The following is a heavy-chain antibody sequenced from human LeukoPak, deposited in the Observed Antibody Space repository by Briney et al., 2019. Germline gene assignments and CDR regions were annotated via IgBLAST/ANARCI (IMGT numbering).Heavy chain of an antibody. D-gene: IGHD5-18*01. CDR1: GFTFSSYW. V-gene: IGHV3-7*01. CDR3: ARDPVAIQLWPTPTYGMDV. CDR2: IKQDGSEK. J-gene: IGHJ6*02. Sequence: PGGSLRLSCAAPGFTFSSYWMRWVRQAPGEGLEWVANIKQDGSEKYYVDSVKGRFTISRDNAKNSLYLQMNSLRAEDTAVYYCARDPVAIQLWPTPTYGMDVWGQGTTVTVSS.